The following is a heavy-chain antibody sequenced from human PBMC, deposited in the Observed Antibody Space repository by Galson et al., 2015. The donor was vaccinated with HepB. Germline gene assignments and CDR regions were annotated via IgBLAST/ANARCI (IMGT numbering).Heavy chain of an antibody. CDR1: GFTFSSYA. CDR2: ISYDGSNE. D-gene: IGHD1-26*01. CDR3: ARGLGARGGVDY. V-gene: IGHV3-30*04. J-gene: IGHJ4*02. Sequence: SLRLSCAASGFTFSSYAMHWVRQAPGKGLEWVAVISYDGSNEYYADSVKGRFTISRDNSKNTLYLQMNSLRAEDTAVYYCARGLGARGGVDYWGQGTLVTVSS.